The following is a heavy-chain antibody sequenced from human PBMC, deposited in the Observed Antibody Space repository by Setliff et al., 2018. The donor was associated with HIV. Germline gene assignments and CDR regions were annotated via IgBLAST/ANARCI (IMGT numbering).Heavy chain of an antibody. CDR1: GGSFSDYY. Sequence: PSETLSLTCTVSGGSFSDYYWTWIRQPPNEGLEWIGEINDRGNTNYMPSLRSRVTISVDTSKNQFSLKLTSVTAADSAIYYCARGRHIEATIPLDHWGQGTLGTVSS. D-gene: IGHD5-12*01. CDR3: ARGRHIEATIPLDH. V-gene: IGHV4-34*01. J-gene: IGHJ4*02. CDR2: INDRGNT.